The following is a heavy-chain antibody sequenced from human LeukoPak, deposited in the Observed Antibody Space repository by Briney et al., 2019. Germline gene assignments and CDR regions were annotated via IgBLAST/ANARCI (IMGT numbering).Heavy chain of an antibody. CDR1: GYTFTGYY. J-gene: IGHJ4*02. V-gene: IGHV1-2*02. Sequence: ASVKVSCKASGYTFTGYYMHWVRQAPGQGLEWMGWINPNSGGTNYAQKFQGRVNMTRDTSISTAYMELSRLRSDDTAVYYCARDRSGGPPDLRFLEWLLLYWGQGTLVTVSS. CDR3: ARDRSGGPPDLRFLEWLLLY. D-gene: IGHD3-3*01. CDR2: INPNSGGT.